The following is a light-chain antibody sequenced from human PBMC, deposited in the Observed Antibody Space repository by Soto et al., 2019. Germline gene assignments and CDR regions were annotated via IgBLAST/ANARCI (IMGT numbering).Light chain of an antibody. V-gene: IGLV2-14*01. Sequence: QPASVSGSPGQSITISCTGTSSDVGGYNYVSWYQQYPGKAPKLMIYEVSNRPSGVSNHFSASKSGNTASLTISGLQAEDEADYYCSSYTSSNTVIFGGGTSSPS. CDR2: EVS. CDR1: SSDVGGYNY. CDR3: SSYTSSNTVI. J-gene: IGLJ2*01.